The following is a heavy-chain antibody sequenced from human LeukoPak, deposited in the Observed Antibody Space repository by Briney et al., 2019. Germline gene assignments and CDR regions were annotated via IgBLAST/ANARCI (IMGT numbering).Heavy chain of an antibody. J-gene: IGHJ4*02. CDR3: AKDSWEYCSSTSCYKGSLD. V-gene: IGHV3-23*01. CDR1: GFTFSSYA. Sequence: GASLRLSCAASGFTFSSYAMSWVRQAPGKGLEWVSAISGSGGSTYYADSVKGRFTISRDNSKNTLYPQMNSLRAEDTAVYYCAKDSWEYCSSTSCYKGSLDWGQGTLVTVSS. CDR2: ISGSGGST. D-gene: IGHD2-2*02.